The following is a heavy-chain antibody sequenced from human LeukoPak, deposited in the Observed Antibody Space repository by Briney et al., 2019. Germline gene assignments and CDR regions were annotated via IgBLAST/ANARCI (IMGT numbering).Heavy chain of an antibody. V-gene: IGHV1-2*02. Sequence: ASVKVSCKASGYTFTGYYMHWVRQAPGQGLEWMGWINPNSGGTNYAQKFQGRVTMTRDTSISTAYMELNSLRAEDTAVYYCARDRTIGELVDYWGQGTLVTASS. CDR1: GYTFTGYY. D-gene: IGHD3-10*01. J-gene: IGHJ4*02. CDR2: INPNSGGT. CDR3: ARDRTIGELVDY.